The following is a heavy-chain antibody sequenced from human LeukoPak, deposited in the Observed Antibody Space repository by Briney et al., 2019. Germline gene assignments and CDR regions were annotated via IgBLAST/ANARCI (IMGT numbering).Heavy chain of an antibody. CDR2: VSFEGSNK. CDR3: AKDMGYYYGSGSYPPENDY. D-gene: IGHD3-10*01. V-gene: IGHV3-30*18. J-gene: IGHJ4*02. Sequence: GGSLRLSRAASGFTFSRYGMHWVRQAPVKGLEWVAVVSFEGSNKYYADSVKGRFSISRDNSKNTLSLQMNSLRAEDTAVYYCAKDMGYYYGSGSYPPENDYWGQGTLVTVSS. CDR1: GFTFSRYG.